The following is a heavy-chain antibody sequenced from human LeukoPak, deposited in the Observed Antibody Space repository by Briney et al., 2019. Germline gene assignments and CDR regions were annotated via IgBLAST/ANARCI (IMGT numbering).Heavy chain of an antibody. Sequence: ASPKVSCKPSGDISFDYEINGVRQATGQGREGIGWMKSKSGDTGYEQKFQGRVTITRESSISTVYMELNSLGSEDTALCYCARCRYMDVWGKGTTVTVSS. CDR2: MKSKSGDT. V-gene: IGHV1-8*03. J-gene: IGHJ6*03. CDR1: GDISFDYE. CDR3: ARCRYMDV.